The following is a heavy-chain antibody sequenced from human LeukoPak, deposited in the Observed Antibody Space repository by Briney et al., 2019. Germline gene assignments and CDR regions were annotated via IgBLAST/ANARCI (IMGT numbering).Heavy chain of an antibody. CDR3: ARDLHSYGY. V-gene: IGHV3-48*01. Sequence: PGGSLRPSCAASGFTFSSYSMNWVRQAPGKGLEWVSYISSSSSTIYYADSVKGRFTISRDNAKNSLYLQMNSLRAEDTAVYYCARDLHSYGYWGQGTLVTVSS. CDR1: GFTFSSYS. CDR2: ISSSSSTI. J-gene: IGHJ4*02. D-gene: IGHD5-18*01.